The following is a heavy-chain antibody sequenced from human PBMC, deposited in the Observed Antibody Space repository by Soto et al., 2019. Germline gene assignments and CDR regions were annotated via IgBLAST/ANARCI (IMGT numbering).Heavy chain of an antibody. Sequence: SETLSLTCAVSGGSISSGGYSWSWIRQPPGKGLEWIGYIYHSGSTYYNPSLKSRVTISVDTSKNQFSLKLSSVTAADTAVYYCARVLPAMIVVVTRYNWFDPWGQGTLVTVSS. J-gene: IGHJ5*02. V-gene: IGHV4-30-2*01. D-gene: IGHD3-22*01. CDR3: ARVLPAMIVVVTRYNWFDP. CDR1: GGSISSGGYS. CDR2: IYHSGST.